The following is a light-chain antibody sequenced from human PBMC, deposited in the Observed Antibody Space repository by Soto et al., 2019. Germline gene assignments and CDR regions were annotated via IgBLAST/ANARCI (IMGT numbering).Light chain of an antibody. CDR3: ASYTRSSTLV. Sequence: ALTQPASVSGSPGQSITISCTGTSSDVGGYDFVSWYQQHPGKVPKLLIYEVSNRPSGVSNRFSGSKSGNTASLTISGLRAEDDSDYYCASYTRSSTLVFGGGTKLTVL. J-gene: IGLJ2*01. CDR2: EVS. V-gene: IGLV2-14*01. CDR1: SSDVGGYDF.